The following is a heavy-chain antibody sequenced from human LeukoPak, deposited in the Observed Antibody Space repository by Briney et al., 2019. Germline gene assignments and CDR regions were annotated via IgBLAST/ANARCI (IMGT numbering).Heavy chain of an antibody. CDR3: ARDPRLAAAGTSNWFDP. V-gene: IGHV1-18*03. Sequence: ASVKVSCKASGYTFTSYGISWVRQAPGQGLEWMGWISAYNGNTNYAQKLQGRVTMTTDTSTSTAYMELRSLRSDDMAVYYCARDPRLAAAGTSNWFDPWGQGTLVTVSS. CDR1: GYTFTSYG. D-gene: IGHD6-13*01. J-gene: IGHJ5*02. CDR2: ISAYNGNT.